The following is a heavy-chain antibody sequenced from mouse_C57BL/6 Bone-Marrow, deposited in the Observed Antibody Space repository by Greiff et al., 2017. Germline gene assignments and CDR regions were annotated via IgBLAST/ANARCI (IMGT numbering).Heavy chain of an antibody. J-gene: IGHJ2*01. Sequence: EVLLVESGGGLVKPGGSLKLSCAASGFTFSDYGMHWVRQAPEKGLEWVANISRGSSTIYYADTVKGRFTISRDNAKNTLFLQMTSLRSEDTAMYYCAITQYYIDYWGQGTTLTVSS. CDR2: ISRGSSTI. CDR3: AITQYYIDY. CDR1: GFTFSDYG. V-gene: IGHV5-17*01.